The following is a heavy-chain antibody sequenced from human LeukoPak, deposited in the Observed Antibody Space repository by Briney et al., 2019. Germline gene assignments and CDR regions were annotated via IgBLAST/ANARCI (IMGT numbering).Heavy chain of an antibody. D-gene: IGHD3-10*01. J-gene: IGHJ4*02. Sequence: ASVKVSCKASGGTFSSYGISWVRQAPGQGLEWMGWISAYNGNTNYAQKLQGRVTMTTDTSTSTAYMELRSLRSDDTAVYYCARDYYGSGSYSLPVDYWGQGTLVTVSS. V-gene: IGHV1-18*04. CDR2: ISAYNGNT. CDR1: GGTFSSYG. CDR3: ARDYYGSGSYSLPVDY.